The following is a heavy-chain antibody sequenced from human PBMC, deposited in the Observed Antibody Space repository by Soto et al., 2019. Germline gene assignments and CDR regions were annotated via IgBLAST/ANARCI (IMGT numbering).Heavy chain of an antibody. CDR2: IIPIFGTA. D-gene: IGHD2-15*01. V-gene: IGHV1-69*13. J-gene: IGHJ4*02. CDR1: GGTFSSYA. CDR3: ASPYCSGGSCYRDFDY. Sequence: SVKVSCKASGGTFSSYAISWVRQAPGQGLEWMGGIIPIFGTANYAQKLQGRVTITADESTSTAYMELSSLRSEDTAVYYCASPYCSGGSCYRDFDYWGQGTLVTVSS.